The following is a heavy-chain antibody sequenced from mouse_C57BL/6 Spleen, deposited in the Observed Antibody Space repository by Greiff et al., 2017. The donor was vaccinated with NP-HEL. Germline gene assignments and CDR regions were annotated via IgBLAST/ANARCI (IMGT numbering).Heavy chain of an antibody. CDR1: GYTFTSYW. CDR2: IEPSDSYT. D-gene: IGHD2-4*01. V-gene: IGHV1-59*01. Sequence: VQLQESGAELVRPGTSVKLSCKASGYTFTSYWMHWVKQRPGQGLEWIGVIEPSDSYTNYNQKFKGKATLTVDTSSSTAYMQLSSLTSEDSAVYYCANYDFAYWGQGTLVTVSA. CDR3: ANYDFAY. J-gene: IGHJ3*01.